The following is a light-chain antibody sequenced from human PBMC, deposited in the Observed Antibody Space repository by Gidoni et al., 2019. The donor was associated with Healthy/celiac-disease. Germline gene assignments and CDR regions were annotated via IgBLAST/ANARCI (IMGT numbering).Light chain of an antibody. CDR1: QDISNY. CDR2: DAS. V-gene: IGKV1-33*01. J-gene: IGKJ4*01. Sequence: DITITQTATSLSASVGDRVTITCQASQDISNYLNWYQQKPGKAPKLLIYDASNLETGVPSRFSGSGSGTDLTFTISSLQPEDMATYYCQQYDNPPSLTFGGGTKVEIK. CDR3: QQYDNPPSLT.